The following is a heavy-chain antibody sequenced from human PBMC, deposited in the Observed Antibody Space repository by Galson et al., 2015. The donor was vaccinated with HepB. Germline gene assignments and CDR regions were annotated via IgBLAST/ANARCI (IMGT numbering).Heavy chain of an antibody. V-gene: IGHV5-10-1*01. Sequence: QSGAEVKKPGESLRISCKGSGYSFTSYWISWVRQMPGKGLEWMGRIDPSDSYTNYSPSFQGHVTISADKSISTAYLQWSSLKASDTAMYYSARPPRGPYDSSGDDAFDIWGQGTMVTVSS. J-gene: IGHJ3*02. CDR2: IDPSDSYT. CDR1: GYSFTSYW. CDR3: ARPPRGPYDSSGDDAFDI. D-gene: IGHD3-22*01.